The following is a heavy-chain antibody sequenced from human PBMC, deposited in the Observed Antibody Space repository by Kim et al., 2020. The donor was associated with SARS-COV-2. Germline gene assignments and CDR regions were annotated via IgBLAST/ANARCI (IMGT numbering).Heavy chain of an antibody. CDR1: GGSFSGYY. D-gene: IGHD4-17*01. J-gene: IGHJ4*02. Sequence: SETLSLTCAVYGGSFSGYYWSWIRQLPGKGLEWIGEINHSGSTNYNPSLKSRVTISVDTSKNQFSLKLSSVTAADTAVYYCARVPYGDYVFDYWGQGTLVTVSS. CDR2: INHSGST. V-gene: IGHV4-34*01. CDR3: ARVPYGDYVFDY.